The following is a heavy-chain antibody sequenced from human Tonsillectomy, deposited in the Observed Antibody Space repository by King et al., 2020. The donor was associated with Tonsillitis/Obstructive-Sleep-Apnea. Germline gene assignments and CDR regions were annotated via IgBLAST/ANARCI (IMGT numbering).Heavy chain of an antibody. V-gene: IGHV4-59*01. CDR1: GGSISSYY. Sequence: VQLQESGPGLVKPSETLSLTCTVSGGSISSYYWSWIRQPPGKGLEWIGYIDHSGSTKYNPSLKSRVSISVHTSKNQFSLRLSSVTAADTAVYYCAREGEVGVDYWGQGPLVTVSS. J-gene: IGHJ4*02. D-gene: IGHD1-26*01. CDR3: AREGEVGVDY. CDR2: IDHSGST.